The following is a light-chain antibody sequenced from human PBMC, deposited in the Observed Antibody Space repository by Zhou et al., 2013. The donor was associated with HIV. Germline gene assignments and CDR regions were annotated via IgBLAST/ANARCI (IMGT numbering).Light chain of an antibody. CDR2: GAF. Sequence: EVVMTQSPATLSVSLGERVTLSCRASQAITNDVAWYQQKRGQAPRLLIHGAFSRATGIPDRFSGSGSGTDFTLTISRLEPEDFAVYYCQQYGSSPPNTFGQGTKLEIK. V-gene: IGKV3-20*01. CDR1: QAITND. CDR3: QQYGSSPPNT. J-gene: IGKJ2*01.